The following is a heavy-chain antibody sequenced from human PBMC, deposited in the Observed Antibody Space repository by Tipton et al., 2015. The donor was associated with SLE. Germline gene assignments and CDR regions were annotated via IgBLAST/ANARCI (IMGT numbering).Heavy chain of an antibody. J-gene: IGHJ4*02. D-gene: IGHD2-2*01. V-gene: IGHV4-4*07. Sequence: TLSLTCTVSGGVISEYYCGWFRQPAGKGLEWIGRIYTGGNTKYNPSLESRVTLSADASKAQFSLKLTSVTAADTAVYYCVVCSPSSCAYFDYWGQGRLVTVSS. CDR1: GGVISEYY. CDR3: VVCSPSSCAYFDY. CDR2: IYTGGNT.